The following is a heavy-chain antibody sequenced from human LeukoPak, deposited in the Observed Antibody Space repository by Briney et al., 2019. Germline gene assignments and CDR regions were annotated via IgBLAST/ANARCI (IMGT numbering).Heavy chain of an antibody. CDR2: ISSSSSYI. CDR3: ARERLGYYYDSSGYLPSDY. J-gene: IGHJ4*02. V-gene: IGHV3-21*01. D-gene: IGHD3-22*01. CDR1: GFTFSSYS. Sequence: GGSLRLSCAASGFTFSSYSMNWVRQAPGKGLEWVSSISSSSSYIYYADSVKGRLTISRDNAKNSLYLQMNSLRAEDTAVYYCARERLGYYYDSSGYLPSDYWGQGTLVIVSS.